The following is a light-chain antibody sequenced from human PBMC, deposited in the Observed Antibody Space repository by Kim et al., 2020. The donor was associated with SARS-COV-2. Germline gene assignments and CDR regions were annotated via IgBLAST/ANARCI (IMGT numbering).Light chain of an antibody. CDR1: QSITSW. CDR2: KAS. Sequence: DIQLTQSPSTLSASVGDRVTITCRASQSITSWLAWYQHKPGKAPNLLIYKASSLESGVPSRFSGSGSGTEFTLTISSLQPDDFATYYCQHYNTYWPGTFGRGTKVDIK. CDR3: QHYNTYWPGT. J-gene: IGKJ1*01. V-gene: IGKV1-5*03.